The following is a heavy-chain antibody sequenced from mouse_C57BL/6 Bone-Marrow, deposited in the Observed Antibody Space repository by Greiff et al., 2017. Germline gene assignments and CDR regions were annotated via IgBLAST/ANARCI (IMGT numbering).Heavy chain of an antibody. V-gene: IGHV1-50*01. J-gene: IGHJ1*03. CDR2: IDPSDSYT. Sequence: QVQLQQPGAELVKPGASVKLSCKASGYTFTSYWMQWVKQRPGQGLEWIGEIDPSDSYTNYNQKFKGKATLTVDTSSRTAYMQLSSLTSEDSAVYYCARGGYFDVWGTGTTVTVSS. CDR3: ARGGYFDV. CDR1: GYTFTSYW.